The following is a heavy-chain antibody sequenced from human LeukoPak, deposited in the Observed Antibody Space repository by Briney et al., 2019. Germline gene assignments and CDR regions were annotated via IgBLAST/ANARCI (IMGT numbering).Heavy chain of an antibody. CDR1: GFTFSSYA. CDR3: AKDANLIYYDSSGFDAFGI. CDR2: ISGSGGST. D-gene: IGHD3-22*01. V-gene: IGHV3-23*01. Sequence: GGSLRLSCAASGFTFSSYAMSWVRQAPGKGLEWVSAISGSGGSTYYADSVKGRFTISRDNSKNTLYLQMNSLRAEDTAVYYCAKDANLIYYDSSGFDAFGIWGQGTMVTVSS. J-gene: IGHJ3*02.